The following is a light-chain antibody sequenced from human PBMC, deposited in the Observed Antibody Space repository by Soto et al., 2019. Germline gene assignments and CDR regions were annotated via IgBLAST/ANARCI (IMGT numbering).Light chain of an antibody. CDR1: QTVGTW. CDR2: DAS. J-gene: IGKJ1*01. CDR3: QQYNYYSWT. V-gene: IGKV1-5*01. Sequence: DIQMTQSPSTLSASVGDRVTFTCRASQTVGTWLAWYQQKPEKVPKLLIYDASTLESGVPSRFSGSGSGTEFTLTITSLQPGDFATYYCQQYNYYSWTFGQGTKVEI.